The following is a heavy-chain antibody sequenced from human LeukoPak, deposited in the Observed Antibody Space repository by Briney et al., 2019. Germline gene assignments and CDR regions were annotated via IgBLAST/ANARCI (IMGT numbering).Heavy chain of an antibody. CDR2: ISPYNGNT. V-gene: IGHV1-18*01. CDR1: SYTFTNYD. Sequence: ASVKVSCKASSYTFTNYDINWVRQAPGEGLEWMGGISPYNGNTDYAQKLQGRVTMTTDTSTSTAYMELRSLRSDDTAVYYCARPSDSSGGDAFDIWGQGTMVSVSS. CDR3: ARPSDSSGGDAFDI. J-gene: IGHJ3*02. D-gene: IGHD2-15*01.